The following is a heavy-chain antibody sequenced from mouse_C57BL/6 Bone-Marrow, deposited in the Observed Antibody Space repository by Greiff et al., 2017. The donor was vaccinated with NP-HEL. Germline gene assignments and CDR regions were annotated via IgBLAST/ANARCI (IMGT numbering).Heavy chain of an antibody. D-gene: IGHD2-1*01. J-gene: IGHJ2*01. CDR2: ISNGGGST. CDR1: GFTFSDYY. CDR3: ARGSVTADY. V-gene: IGHV5-12*01. Sequence: EVQLVESGGGLVQPGGSLKLSCAASGFTFSDYYMYWVRQTPEKRLEWVAYISNGGGSTYYPDTVKGRFTISRDNAKNTLYLQMSRLKSEDTAMYYCARGSVTADYWGQGTTLTVSS.